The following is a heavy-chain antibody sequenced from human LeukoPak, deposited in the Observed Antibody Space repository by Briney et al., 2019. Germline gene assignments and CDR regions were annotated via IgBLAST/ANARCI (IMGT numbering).Heavy chain of an antibody. J-gene: IGHJ5*02. D-gene: IGHD3-10*01. CDR2: ISGSGTI. CDR1: GGSIHSY. CDR3: ARDSGTTGEVKFDP. Sequence: SETLSLTCTVSGGSIHSYWSWIRQPAGKGLEWIGRISGSGTITYDPALQSRLTISIDTSKNQFSLKLMSVTAADTAVYYCARDSGTTGEVKFDPWGQGTLVTVSS. V-gene: IGHV4-4*07.